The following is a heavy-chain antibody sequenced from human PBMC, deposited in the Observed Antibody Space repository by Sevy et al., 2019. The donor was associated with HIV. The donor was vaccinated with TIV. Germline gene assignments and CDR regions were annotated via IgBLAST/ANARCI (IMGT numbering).Heavy chain of an antibody. J-gene: IGHJ4*02. D-gene: IGHD3-22*01. CDR2: IYTSGST. V-gene: IGHV4-4*07. CDR1: GGSISSYY. Sequence: SETLSLTCTVSGGSISSYYWSWIRQPAGKGLEWIGRIYTSGSTNYNPSLKSRVTMSVDTSKTQFSLRLSSVTAADTAVYYCAREGYYYEQRYFDCWGQGTLVTVSS. CDR3: AREGYYYEQRYFDC.